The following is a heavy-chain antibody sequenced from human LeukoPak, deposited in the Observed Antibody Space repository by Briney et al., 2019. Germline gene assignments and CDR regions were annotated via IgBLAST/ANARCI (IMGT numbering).Heavy chain of an antibody. Sequence: GFLGPSLGGSGFNVRKNLMELVRPAPGKGLEWVSVIYSGGSTYYADSVKGRFTISRDNSKNTLYLQMNSLRAEDTAVYYCAGDAFWGQGTLVTVSS. CDR1: GFNVRKNL. J-gene: IGHJ4*02. CDR3: AGDAF. V-gene: IGHV3-53*01. CDR2: IYSGGST.